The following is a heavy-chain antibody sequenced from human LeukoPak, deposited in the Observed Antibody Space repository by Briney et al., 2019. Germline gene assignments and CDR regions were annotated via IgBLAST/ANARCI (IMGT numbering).Heavy chain of an antibody. D-gene: IGHD3-22*01. Sequence: TGGSLRLSCAASGFTFSSYAMHWVRQAPGKGLEWVAFIRYDGSNKYYADSVKGRFTISRDNSKKTLYLQMNSLRPEDTAVYYCAKDFSVYYYDSRVLDYWGQGTLVTVSS. CDR2: IRYDGSNK. J-gene: IGHJ4*02. CDR1: GFTFSSYA. V-gene: IGHV3-30*02. CDR3: AKDFSVYYYDSRVLDY.